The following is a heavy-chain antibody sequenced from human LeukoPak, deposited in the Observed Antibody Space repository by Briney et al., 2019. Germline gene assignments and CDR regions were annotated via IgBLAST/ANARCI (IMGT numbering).Heavy chain of an antibody. CDR2: INSDGSST. Sequence: GGSLRLSCAASGFTFSSYWMHWVRQAPGKGLVWVSRINSDGSSTSYADSVKGRFTISRDNAKNTLYLQMNSLRAEDTAVYYCARHHAYTAMAYIDYWGQGTLVTVSS. J-gene: IGHJ4*02. V-gene: IGHV3-74*01. CDR1: GFTFSSYW. D-gene: IGHD5-18*01. CDR3: ARHHAYTAMAYIDY.